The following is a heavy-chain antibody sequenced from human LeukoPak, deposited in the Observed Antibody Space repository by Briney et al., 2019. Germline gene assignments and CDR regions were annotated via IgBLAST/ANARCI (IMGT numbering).Heavy chain of an antibody. J-gene: IGHJ4*02. Sequence: GASVKVSCKASGGTFSSYAISWVRQAPGQGLEWMGRIIPIFGTANYAQKFQGRVTITTDESTSTAYMELRSLRSEDTAMYYCARDREISGYSYVPGSDWGQGTLVTVSS. D-gene: IGHD5-18*01. V-gene: IGHV1-69*05. CDR3: ARDREISGYSYVPGSD. CDR2: IIPIFGTA. CDR1: GGTFSSYA.